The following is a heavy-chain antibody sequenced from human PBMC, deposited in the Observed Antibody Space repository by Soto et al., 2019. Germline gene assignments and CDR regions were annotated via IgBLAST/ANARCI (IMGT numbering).Heavy chain of an antibody. Sequence: GGSLRLSCAASGFTFSSYAMHWVRQAPGKGLEWVAVISYDGSNKYYADSVKGRFTISRDNSKNTLYLQMNSLRAEDTAVYYCARDRCDYGGYLDRYFDYWGQGTLVTVSS. D-gene: IGHD4-17*01. CDR1: GFTFSSYA. CDR3: ARDRCDYGGYLDRYFDY. J-gene: IGHJ4*02. CDR2: ISYDGSNK. V-gene: IGHV3-30-3*01.